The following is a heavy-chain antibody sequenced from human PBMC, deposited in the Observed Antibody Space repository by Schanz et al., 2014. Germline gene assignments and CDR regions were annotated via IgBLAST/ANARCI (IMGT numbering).Heavy chain of an antibody. D-gene: IGHD1-1*01. J-gene: IGHJ5*02. CDR3: ARGRVLES. Sequence: VQLVESGGDLVQPGGSLRLSCSASGFTFSTFAMHWVRQAPGKGLEYISAISHDGYSTYYADSVKGRFTISRDNAKNSLFLQMNSLRPEDTAVYYCARGRVLESWGQGTLVTVSS. CDR1: GFTFSTFA. V-gene: IGHV3-64*04. CDR2: ISHDGYST.